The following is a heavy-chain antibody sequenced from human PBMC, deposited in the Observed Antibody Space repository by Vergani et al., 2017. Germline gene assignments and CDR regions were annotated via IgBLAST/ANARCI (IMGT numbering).Heavy chain of an antibody. J-gene: IGHJ4*02. CDR2: ISAYNGNT. CDR1: GYTFTSYG. V-gene: IGHV1-18*01. D-gene: IGHD3-3*01. Sequence: QVQLVQSGAEVKKPGASVKVSCKASGYTFTSYGISWVRQAPGQGLAWMGWISAYNGNTNYAQKLQGRVTMTTDTSTSTAYMELRSLRSDDTAVYYCARAPIRNDFWSGYYAYYFDYWGQGTLVTVSS. CDR3: ARAPIRNDFWSGYYAYYFDY.